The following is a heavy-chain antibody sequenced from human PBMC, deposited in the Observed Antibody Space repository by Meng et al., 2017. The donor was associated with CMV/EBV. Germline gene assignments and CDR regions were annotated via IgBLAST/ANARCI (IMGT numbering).Heavy chain of an antibody. V-gene: IGHV1-69*05. Sequence: SVKVSCKASGGTFSSYAISWVRQAPGQGLEWMGGIIPIFGTANYAQKFQGRVTITTDESTSTAYMELSSLRSEDTAVYYCARDRVKAAGQIWATNWFDPWGQGTTVTVSS. CDR1: GGTFSSYA. D-gene: IGHD6-13*01. CDR2: IIPIFGTA. CDR3: ARDRVKAAGQIWATNWFDP. J-gene: IGHJ5*01.